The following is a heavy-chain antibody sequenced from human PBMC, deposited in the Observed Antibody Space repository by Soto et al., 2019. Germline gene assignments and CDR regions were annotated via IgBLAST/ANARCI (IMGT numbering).Heavy chain of an antibody. J-gene: IGHJ4*02. CDR1: GYTFTSYA. CDR2: INAGNGNT. Sequence: GASVKVSCKASGYTFTSYAMHWVRQAPGQRLEWMGWINAGNGNTKYSQKFQGRVTITRDTSASTAYMELSSLRSEDTAVYYCARAVGVATASFDYWGQGTLVTVSS. CDR3: ARAVGVATASFDY. V-gene: IGHV1-3*01. D-gene: IGHD5-12*01.